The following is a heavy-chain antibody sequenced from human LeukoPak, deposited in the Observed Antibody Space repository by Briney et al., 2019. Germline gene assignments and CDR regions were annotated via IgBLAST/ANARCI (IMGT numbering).Heavy chain of an antibody. CDR2: ISGSGGST. V-gene: IGHV3-23*01. J-gene: IGHJ4*02. CDR3: AKGPLRGSYSRYSDD. CDR1: GFTFSSYG. Sequence: PGGSLRLSCAGSGFTFSSYGMSWVRQAPGKGLEWVSGISGSGGSTYYADSVKGRLTISRDNSKNTLYLRINSLRADDTAAYYCAKGPLRGSYSRYSDDGGQATLVTVPS. D-gene: IGHD1-26*01.